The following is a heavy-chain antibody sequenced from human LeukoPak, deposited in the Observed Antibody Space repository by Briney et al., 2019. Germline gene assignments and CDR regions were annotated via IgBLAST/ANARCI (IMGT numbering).Heavy chain of an antibody. J-gene: IGHJ4*02. CDR1: GFTFSSYW. CDR2: INIDGTGT. V-gene: IGHV3-74*01. Sequence: GSLRLSCAGSGFTFSSYWMHWVRHAPGKGLVWVSRINIDGTGTTYADSVKGRFTISRDNAKNTLYLEMNSLRAEDTAVYFCTRGDSGGLHWGQGTLVTVSS. D-gene: IGHD4-23*01. CDR3: TRGDSGGLH.